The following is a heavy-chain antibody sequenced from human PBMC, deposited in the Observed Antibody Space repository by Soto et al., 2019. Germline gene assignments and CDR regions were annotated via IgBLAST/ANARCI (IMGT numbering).Heavy chain of an antibody. J-gene: IGHJ3*02. D-gene: IGHD1-26*01. CDR1: GYTFTSYG. CDR3: ARGSSIVGATTAFYI. Sequence: ASVKVSCKASGYTFTSYGISWVRQAPGQGLEWMGWISAYNGNTNYAQKLQGRVTMTTDTSTSTAYMELRSLRSDDTAVYFCARGSSIVGATTAFYIWGQGTMVTVSS. CDR2: ISAYNGNT. V-gene: IGHV1-18*01.